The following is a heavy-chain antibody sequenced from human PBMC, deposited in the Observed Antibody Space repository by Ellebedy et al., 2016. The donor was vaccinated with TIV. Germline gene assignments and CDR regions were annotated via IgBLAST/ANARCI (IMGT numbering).Heavy chain of an antibody. D-gene: IGHD4-17*01. J-gene: IGHJ3*02. Sequence: GESLKISCTASGSTFSTYSMNWVRQAPGKGLEWVSYVSGSGKTTYYTDSVKGRFTISRDNAKNSLYLQMNSLRAEDTAVYYCARQTVATSVNDAFDIWGLGTVVTVSS. CDR3: ARQTVATSVNDAFDI. V-gene: IGHV3-48*01. CDR2: VSGSGKTT. CDR1: GSTFSTYS.